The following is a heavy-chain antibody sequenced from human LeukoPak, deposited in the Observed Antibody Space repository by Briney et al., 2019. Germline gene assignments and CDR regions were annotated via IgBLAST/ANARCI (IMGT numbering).Heavy chain of an antibody. D-gene: IGHD3-10*02. J-gene: IGHJ4*02. Sequence: SETLSLTCTVSGYSISSGYYWGWIRQPPGKGLEWIGSIYHSGSTYYNPSLKSRVTISVDTSKNQFSLKLSSVTAADTAVYYYARDPGDVRGDYWGQGTLVTVSS. V-gene: IGHV4-38-2*02. CDR2: IYHSGST. CDR3: ARDPGDVRGDY. CDR1: GYSISSGYY.